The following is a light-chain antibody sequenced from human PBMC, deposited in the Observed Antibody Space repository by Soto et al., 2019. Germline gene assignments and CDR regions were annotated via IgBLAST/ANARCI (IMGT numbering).Light chain of an antibody. Sequence: DIQMTQSPSTLSASVGDRVTITCRASQSISSWLAWYQQKPGKAPKLLIYKASSLGSGVPSRFSGSGSGTEFTLTISSLQSDEFAVYYCQQYNCHSSYTCGQGTKLEIK. CDR1: QSISSW. CDR3: QQYNCHSSYT. V-gene: IGKV1-5*03. CDR2: KAS. J-gene: IGKJ2*01.